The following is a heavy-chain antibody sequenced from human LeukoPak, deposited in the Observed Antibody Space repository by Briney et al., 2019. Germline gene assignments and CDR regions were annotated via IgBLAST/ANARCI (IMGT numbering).Heavy chain of an antibody. D-gene: IGHD3-10*01. Sequence: PGGSLRLSCAASGFTFSSYAMSWARLAPGKGLEWVSTISGTGGGTWYPDSVKGRFTISRDNSKNTLWLHMTSLRAEDTAVYYCAKVMKGSERLTMVRGVIIKTAGLYYMDVWGKGTTVTVSS. CDR1: GFTFSSYA. J-gene: IGHJ6*03. V-gene: IGHV3-23*01. CDR2: ISGTGGGT. CDR3: AKVMKGSERLTMVRGVIIKTAGLYYMDV.